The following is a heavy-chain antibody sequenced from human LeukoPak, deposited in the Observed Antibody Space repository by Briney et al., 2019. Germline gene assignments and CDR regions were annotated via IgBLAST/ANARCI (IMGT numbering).Heavy chain of an antibody. CDR1: GFTFSSYA. Sequence: GGSLRLSCSASGFTFSSYAMHWVRQAPGKGLEYVSAISSNGGSTYYADSVKGRFTISRDNSKNTLYLQMNSLRAEDTAVYYCAKTPAVNYYDSSGNWGFFDYWGQGTLVTVSS. D-gene: IGHD3-22*01. J-gene: IGHJ4*02. V-gene: IGHV3-64*04. CDR3: AKTPAVNYYDSSGNWGFFDY. CDR2: ISSNGGST.